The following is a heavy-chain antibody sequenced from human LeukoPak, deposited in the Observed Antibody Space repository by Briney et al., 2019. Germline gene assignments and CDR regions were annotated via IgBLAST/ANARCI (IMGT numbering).Heavy chain of an antibody. CDR1: GGSISSGDYY. J-gene: IGHJ5*02. D-gene: IGHD6-13*01. CDR2: IYYSGST. V-gene: IGHV4-30-4*01. Sequence: ESSETLSLTRTVSGGSISSGDYYWSWIRQPPGKGLEWIGYIYYSGSTYYNPSLKSRVTISVDTSKNQFSLKLSSVTAADTAVYYCARVGSSSWDPKYNWFDPWGQGTLVTVSS. CDR3: ARVGSSSWDPKYNWFDP.